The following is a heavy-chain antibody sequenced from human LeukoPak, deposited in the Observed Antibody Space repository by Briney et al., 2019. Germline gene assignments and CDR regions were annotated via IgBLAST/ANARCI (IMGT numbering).Heavy chain of an antibody. V-gene: IGHV3-48*03. CDR3: ARGGYSGYDRDAFDI. J-gene: IGHJ3*02. CDR2: ISSSGSTI. D-gene: IGHD5-12*01. Sequence: GGSLRLSCTASGFTFSSFEMNWVRQAPGKGLEWVSFISSSGSTIYYADSVKGRFTISRHNSKNTLYLQMNSLRAEDTAVYYCARGGYSGYDRDAFDIWGQGTMATVSS. CDR1: GFTFSSFE.